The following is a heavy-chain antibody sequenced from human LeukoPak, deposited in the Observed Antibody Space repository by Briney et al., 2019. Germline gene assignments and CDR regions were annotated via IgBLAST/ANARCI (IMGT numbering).Heavy chain of an antibody. J-gene: IGHJ4*02. D-gene: IGHD1-26*01. CDR3: ARARSGSLDY. V-gene: IGHV4-4*07. CDR1: GGSISSYY. Sequence: SETLSLTCTVSGGSISSYYWSWIRQPAGKGLEWVGRIYSSGSTNDNPPLKSRVTMSVDTSKNQFSLKLTSVTAADTAVYYCARARSGSLDYWGQGTLVTVSS. CDR2: IYSSGST.